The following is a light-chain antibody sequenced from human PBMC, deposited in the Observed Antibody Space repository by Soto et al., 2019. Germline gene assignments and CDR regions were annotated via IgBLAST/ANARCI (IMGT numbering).Light chain of an antibody. Sequence: AIQLTQSPSSLSASIGDRVTITCRARQGIGSALAWYQQAPGKPPKLLIFDASTLENGVPSRFSGGGSGTDFTLTISSLQPDDFATYYCLLFNTYPQAFGAGTKVEIK. CDR2: DAS. CDR3: LLFNTYPQA. J-gene: IGKJ4*01. CDR1: QGIGSA. V-gene: IGKV1-13*02.